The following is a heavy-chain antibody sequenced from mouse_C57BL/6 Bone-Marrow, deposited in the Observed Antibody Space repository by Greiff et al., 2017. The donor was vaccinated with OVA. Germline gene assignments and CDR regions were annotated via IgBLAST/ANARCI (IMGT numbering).Heavy chain of an antibody. V-gene: IGHV1-55*01. Sequence: QVQLQQPGAELVKPGASVKMSCKASGYTFTSYWITWVKQRPGQGLEWIGDIYPGSGSTNYNEKFKSKATLTVDTSSSTAYMQLSSLTSEDSAVYYCARKKAHYDYDRGYWYFDVWGTGTTVTVSS. CDR3: ARKKAHYDYDRGYWYFDV. J-gene: IGHJ1*03. D-gene: IGHD2-4*01. CDR2: IYPGSGST. CDR1: GYTFTSYW.